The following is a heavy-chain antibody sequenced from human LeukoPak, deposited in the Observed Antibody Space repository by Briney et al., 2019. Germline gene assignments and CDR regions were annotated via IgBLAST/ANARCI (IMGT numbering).Heavy chain of an antibody. CDR1: GGSLSSGGYF. Sequence: EPSQTLSLTCAISGGSLSSGGYFWGWIRQYPGRGLEWIGCISHSGTSYYNPSLKSRVTISVDTSRNQFSLELSSVTAADTAVYFCARERRDGHNYSDFWGQGALVTVSS. J-gene: IGHJ4*02. V-gene: IGHV4-31*11. CDR2: ISHSGTS. CDR3: ARERRDGHNYSDF. D-gene: IGHD5-24*01.